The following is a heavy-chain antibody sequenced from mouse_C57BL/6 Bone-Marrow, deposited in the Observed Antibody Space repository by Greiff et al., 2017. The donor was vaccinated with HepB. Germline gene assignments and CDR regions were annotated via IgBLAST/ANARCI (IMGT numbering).Heavy chain of an antibody. Sequence: VQLQQPGTELVKPGASVKLSCKASGYTFTSYWMHWVKQRPGQGLEWIGNINPSNGGTNYNEKFKSKATLTVDESSSTAYMQLSSLTSEDSAVYYCARLRRLYYYAMDYWGQGTSVTVSS. V-gene: IGHV1-53*01. J-gene: IGHJ4*01. CDR2: INPSNGGT. D-gene: IGHD2-12*01. CDR1: GYTFTSYW. CDR3: ARLRRLYYYAMDY.